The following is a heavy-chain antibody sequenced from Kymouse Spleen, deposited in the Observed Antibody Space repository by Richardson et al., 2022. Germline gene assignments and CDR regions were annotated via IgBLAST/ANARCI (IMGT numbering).Heavy chain of an antibody. J-gene: IGHJ6*02. V-gene: IGHV4-34*01. D-gene: IGHD3-10*01. CDR2: INHSGST. Sequence: QVQLQQWGAGLLKPSETLSLTCAVYGGSFSGYYWSWIRQPPGKGLEWIGEINHSGSTNYNPSLKSRVTISVDTSKNQFSLKLSSVTAADTAVYYCARGRGVRGVSRKYYGMDVWGQGTTVTVSS. CDR3: ARGRGVRGVSRKYYGMDV. CDR1: GGSFSGYY.